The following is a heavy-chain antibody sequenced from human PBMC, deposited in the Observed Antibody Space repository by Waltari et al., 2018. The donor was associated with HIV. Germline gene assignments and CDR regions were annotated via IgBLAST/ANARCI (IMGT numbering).Heavy chain of an antibody. Sequence: QVPLGQSGAEVKKPGASVKVSCKASGSTFTNYYIHWVRQAPGQGLEWMARINPSGGSTSHAQKFQGRVTMTRDTSTSTVYMELSSLRSEDTAVYYCARDKAVGIITSVFNMWGQGTMVIVSS. D-gene: IGHD3-3*01. CDR2: INPSGGST. V-gene: IGHV1-46*01. CDR1: GSTFTNYY. CDR3: ARDKAVGIITSVFNM. J-gene: IGHJ3*02.